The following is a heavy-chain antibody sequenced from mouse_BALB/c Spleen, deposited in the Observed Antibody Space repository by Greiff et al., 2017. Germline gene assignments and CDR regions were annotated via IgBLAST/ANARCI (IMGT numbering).Heavy chain of an antibody. Sequence: QVQLQQSGAELVRPGSSVKISCKASGYAFSSYWMNWVKQRPGQGLEWIGQIYPGDGDTNYNGKVKGKATLTADKSSSTAYMQLSSLTSEDSAVYFCARGGTTVEFAYWGQGTLVTVSA. CDR3: ARGGTTVEFAY. CDR2: IYPGDGDT. CDR1: GYAFSSYW. V-gene: IGHV1-80*01. D-gene: IGHD1-1*01. J-gene: IGHJ3*01.